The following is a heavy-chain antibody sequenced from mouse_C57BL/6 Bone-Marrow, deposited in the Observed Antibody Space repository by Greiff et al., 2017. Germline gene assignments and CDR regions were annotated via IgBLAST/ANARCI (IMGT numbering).Heavy chain of an antibody. Sequence: QVQLQQSGAELARPGASVKLSCKASGYTFTSYGISWVKQRTGQGLEWIGEIYPRSGNTHYNEKFKGKATLTADKSSSTAYLELRSLTSEDSAVYFCARGALYYDYDVGFAYWGQGTLVTVSA. CDR2: IYPRSGNT. V-gene: IGHV1-81*01. J-gene: IGHJ3*01. CDR1: GYTFTSYG. CDR3: ARGALYYDYDVGFAY. D-gene: IGHD2-4*01.